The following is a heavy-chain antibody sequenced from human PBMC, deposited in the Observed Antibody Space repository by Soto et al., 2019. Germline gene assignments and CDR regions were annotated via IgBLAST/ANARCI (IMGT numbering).Heavy chain of an antibody. D-gene: IGHD2-15*01. V-gene: IGHV3-23*01. J-gene: IGHJ4*02. Sequence: EVQLLESGGGLAQPGGSLRLSGAASGFTFSTYAMNWVRQAPGKGLEWVSVMVGDGSSSDYADSVRGRFTISRDNSKNPLYLQMNSLRAEDTAVYYCAKDLRPDGRYDLDYWGQGTLVTVSS. CDR2: MVGDGSSS. CDR1: GFTFSTYA. CDR3: AKDLRPDGRYDLDY.